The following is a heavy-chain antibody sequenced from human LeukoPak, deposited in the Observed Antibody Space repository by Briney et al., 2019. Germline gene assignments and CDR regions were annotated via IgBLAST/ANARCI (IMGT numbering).Heavy chain of an antibody. CDR1: GGSISSGDYY. CDR3: ASAVTTVTTFDY. V-gene: IGHV4-39*01. J-gene: IGHJ4*02. Sequence: SETLSLTCTVSGGSISSGDYYWSWIRQPPGKGLEWIGSIYYSGSTYYNPSLKSRVTISVDTSKNQFSLKLSSVTAADTAVYYCASAVTTVTTFDYWGQGTLVTVSS. D-gene: IGHD4-17*01. CDR2: IYYSGST.